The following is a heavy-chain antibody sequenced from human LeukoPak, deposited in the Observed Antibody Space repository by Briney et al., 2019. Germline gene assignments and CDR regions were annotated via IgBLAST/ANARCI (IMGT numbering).Heavy chain of an antibody. CDR2: IWYDGSNK. D-gene: IGHD3-16*01. Sequence: GGSLRLSCAASGFTFSSYGMHWVRQAPGKGLEWVAVIWYDGSNKYYADSVKGRFTISRDNSKSTLYLQMNSLRAEDTAVYYCAKGFWGYSFDYWGQGTLVTVSS. CDR1: GFTFSSYG. CDR3: AKGFWGYSFDY. J-gene: IGHJ4*02. V-gene: IGHV3-33*06.